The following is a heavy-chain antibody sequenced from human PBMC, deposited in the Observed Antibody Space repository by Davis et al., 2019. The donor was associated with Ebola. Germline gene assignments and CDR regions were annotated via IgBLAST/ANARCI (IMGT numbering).Heavy chain of an antibody. J-gene: IGHJ6*04. V-gene: IGHV3-74*01. CDR3: ARGWLRSGLDV. CDR1: GFTFSSNW. CDR2: TNSDGSIT. Sequence: GESLKISCAASGFTFSSNWMHWVRQAPGKGLVWVSRTNSDGSITSYADSVKGRFTISRDNAKNTLYLQMNSLRDEDTAVYYCARGWLRSGLDVWGKGAAVIVSS. D-gene: IGHD5-12*01.